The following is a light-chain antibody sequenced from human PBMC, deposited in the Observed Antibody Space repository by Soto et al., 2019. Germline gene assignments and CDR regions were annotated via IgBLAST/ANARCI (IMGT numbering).Light chain of an antibody. J-gene: IGKJ2*01. CDR3: QQYSDFPYT. V-gene: IGKV3-20*01. Sequence: EIVLTRSPGTLSLSPRERATLSCRASQRISSRNLAWYQQKPGQAPRLLIYGVSSRATGIPDRFSGSASVTDFTLTINRLEPEDFAVYYCQQYSDFPYTFGQGTKLEVK. CDR2: GVS. CDR1: QRISSRN.